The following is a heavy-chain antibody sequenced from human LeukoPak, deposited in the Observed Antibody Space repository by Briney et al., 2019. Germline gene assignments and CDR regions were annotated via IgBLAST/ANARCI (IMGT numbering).Heavy chain of an antibody. J-gene: IGHJ4*02. Sequence: GGSLRLSCAASGFTFSTYTMNWVRQAPGKGLEWVSSISSRSSYIYYADSVKGRFTISRDNAKNSLYLQMNSLRAEDTAVYYCASLLVPAADYWGQGTLVTVSS. CDR3: ASLLVPAADY. CDR2: ISSRSSYI. CDR1: GFTFSTYT. V-gene: IGHV3-21*01. D-gene: IGHD2-2*01.